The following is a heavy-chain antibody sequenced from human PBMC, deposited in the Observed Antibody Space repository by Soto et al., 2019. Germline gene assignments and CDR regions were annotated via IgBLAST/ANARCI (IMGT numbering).Heavy chain of an antibody. CDR3: AKAPFGEYPYYYYYYMDV. J-gene: IGHJ6*03. CDR2: ISYDGSNK. D-gene: IGHD3-10*01. CDR1: GFTFSSYG. Sequence: GGSLRLSCAASGFTFSSYGMHWVRQAPGKGLEWVAVISYDGSNKYYADSVKGRFTISRDNSKNTLYLQMNSLRAEDTAVYYCAKAPFGEYPYYYYYYMDVWGKGTTVTVSS. V-gene: IGHV3-30*18.